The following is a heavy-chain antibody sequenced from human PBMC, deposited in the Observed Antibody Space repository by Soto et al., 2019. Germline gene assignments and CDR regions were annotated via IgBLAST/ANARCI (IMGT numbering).Heavy chain of an antibody. D-gene: IGHD3-3*01. CDR2: IIPMFGTT. J-gene: IGHJ6*02. CDR3: ARGYVTIFGAENDNYSGIDV. CDR1: GGTFTNYG. Sequence: QVQLVQSGAEVKKPGSSVKVSCKASGGTFTNYGVTWVRQAPGQGLEWMGGIIPMFGTTDIAQKFQGRVSLTAHEYTSTAYMELTRLVAEDTAVYFCARGYVTIFGAENDNYSGIDVWGQGTTVTVSS. V-gene: IGHV1-69*01.